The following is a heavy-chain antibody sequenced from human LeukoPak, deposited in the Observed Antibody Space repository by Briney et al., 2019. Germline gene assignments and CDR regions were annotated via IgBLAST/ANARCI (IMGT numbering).Heavy chain of an antibody. CDR3: AKDIPDYYESSGYSPY. D-gene: IGHD3-22*01. J-gene: IGHJ4*02. V-gene: IGHV3-30*04. Sequence: GRSLRLSCAASGFTFSSYAMHWVRQAPGKGLEWVAVISYDGSNKYYADSVKGRFTISRDISKNTLYLQMNSLRVEDTAVYYCAKDIPDYYESSGYSPYWGQGTLVTVSS. CDR1: GFTFSSYA. CDR2: ISYDGSNK.